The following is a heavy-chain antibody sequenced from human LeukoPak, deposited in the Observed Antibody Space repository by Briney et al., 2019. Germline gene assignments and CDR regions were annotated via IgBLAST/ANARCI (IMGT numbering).Heavy chain of an antibody. J-gene: IGHJ4*02. CDR1: GGSISYYY. V-gene: IGHV4-59*08. CDR2: INYSGNT. Sequence: PETPSPSRTVSGGSISYYYWSWIRQPPGKGLEWIAYINYSGNTDYNPSLKSRVTISVDTSKNHFSLQLNSVTAADTAVYYCARLNVLNSSALHHFGHWAQETLVTVSS. CDR3: ARLNVLNSSALHHFGH. D-gene: IGHD6-13*01.